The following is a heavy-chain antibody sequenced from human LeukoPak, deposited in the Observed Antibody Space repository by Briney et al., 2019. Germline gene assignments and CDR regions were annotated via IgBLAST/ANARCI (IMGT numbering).Heavy chain of an antibody. J-gene: IGHJ4*02. V-gene: IGHV3-21*01. Sequence: GGSLSLSCAASGFTFSSYSMNWVRQAPGKGLEWVSSISSGSSYIYYADSLKGRFTISRDNAKNSLYLQMNSLRADDTAVYYCARDCGGDCYSHYFDYWGQGTLVTVSS. CDR3: ARDCGGDCYSHYFDY. CDR2: ISSGSSYI. CDR1: GFTFSSYS. D-gene: IGHD2-21*02.